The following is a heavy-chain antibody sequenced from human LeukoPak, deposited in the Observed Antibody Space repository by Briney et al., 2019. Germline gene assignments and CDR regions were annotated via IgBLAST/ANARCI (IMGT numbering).Heavy chain of an antibody. CDR1: GGSFSGYY. V-gene: IGHV4-34*01. J-gene: IGHJ6*03. CDR2: INHSGST. D-gene: IGHD3-10*01. CDR3: ARGPFGSGNYYHYYYMDV. Sequence: PSETLSLTCAVYGGSFSGYYWSWIRQPPGKGLEWIGEINHSGSTNYNTSLKSRVTISVDTSKNQFSLSLNYVTVADTAVYFCARGPFGSGNYYHYYYMDVWGKGTTVTVSS.